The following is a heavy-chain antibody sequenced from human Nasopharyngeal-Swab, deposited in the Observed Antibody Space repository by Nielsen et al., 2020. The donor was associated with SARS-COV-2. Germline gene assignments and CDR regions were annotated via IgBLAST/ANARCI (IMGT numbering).Heavy chain of an antibody. CDR1: GYTFTSYG. CDR3: ARDRRRGSGEVIKVHGANYYYYGMDV. D-gene: IGHD3-10*01. CDR2: ISAYNGNT. Sequence: ASVKVSCKASGYTFTSYGISWVRQAPGQGLEWMGWISAYNGNTNYAQKLQGRVTMTTDTSTSTAYMELRSLRSDDTAVYYCARDRRRGSGEVIKVHGANYYYYGMDVWGQGTTVTASS. J-gene: IGHJ6*02. V-gene: IGHV1-18*01.